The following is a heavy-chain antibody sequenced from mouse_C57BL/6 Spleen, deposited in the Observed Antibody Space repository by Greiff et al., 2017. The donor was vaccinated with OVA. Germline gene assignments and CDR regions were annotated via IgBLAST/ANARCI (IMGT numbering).Heavy chain of an antibody. V-gene: IGHV1-54*01. CDR3: ARRGDYYGSSYLFDY. CDR1: GYAFTNYL. Sequence: VQLQQSGAELVRPGTSVKVSCKASGYAFTNYLIAWVKQRPGQGLEWIGVINPGSGGTNYNEKFKGKATLTADKSSSTAYMQLGSLTSEDSAVYFCARRGDYYGSSYLFDYWGQGTTLTVSS. J-gene: IGHJ2*01. D-gene: IGHD1-1*01. CDR2: INPGSGGT.